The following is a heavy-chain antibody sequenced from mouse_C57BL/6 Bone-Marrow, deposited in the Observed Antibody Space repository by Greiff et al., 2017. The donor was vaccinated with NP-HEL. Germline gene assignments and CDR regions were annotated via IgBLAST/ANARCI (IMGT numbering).Heavy chain of an antibody. Sequence: QVQLQQSGAELVKPGASVKLSCKASGYTFTEYTIHWVKQRSGQGLEWIGWFYPGSGSIKYNEKFKDKATLTADKSSSTVYMELSRLTSEDSAVYFCARHEDPGDYDVKAWFAYWGQGTLVTVSA. V-gene: IGHV1-62-2*01. CDR1: GYTFTEYT. D-gene: IGHD2-4*01. CDR3: ARHEDPGDYDVKAWFAY. J-gene: IGHJ3*01. CDR2: FYPGSGSI.